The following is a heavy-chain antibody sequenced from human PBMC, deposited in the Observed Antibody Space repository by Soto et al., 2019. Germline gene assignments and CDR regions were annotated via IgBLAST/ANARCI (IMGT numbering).Heavy chain of an antibody. J-gene: IGHJ4*02. V-gene: IGHV4-39*01. CDR1: GGSISSSSYY. D-gene: IGHD4-17*01. CDR2: IYYSGST. CDR3: ARHPYGDLIDY. Sequence: QLQLQESGPGLVKPSETLSLTCTVSGGSISSSSYYWGWIRQPPGKGLEWIGSIYYSGSTYYNPSLKSRVTISVDTSKNQFSLKLSSVTAADTAVYYCARHPYGDLIDYWGQGTLVTVSS.